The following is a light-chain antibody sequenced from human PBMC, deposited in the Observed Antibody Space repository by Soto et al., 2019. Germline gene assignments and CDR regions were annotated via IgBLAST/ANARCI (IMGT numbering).Light chain of an antibody. V-gene: IGKV3-20*01. CDR3: QQYGRSSWT. CDR2: GAS. CDR1: QSVSSSY. J-gene: IGKJ1*01. Sequence: DIVLTQSPGTLSLSPGDRATLSCRASQSVSSSYLAWYQQKSGQAPRLLIYGASNRATGIPDRFSGSGSGTDFTLTISRPEPEDFAVYYCQQYGRSSWTFGQGTKVDIK.